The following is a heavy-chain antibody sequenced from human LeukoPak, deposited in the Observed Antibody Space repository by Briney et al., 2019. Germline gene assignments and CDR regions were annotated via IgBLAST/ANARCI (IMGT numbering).Heavy chain of an antibody. Sequence: SETLSLTFTVSGGSISSSSYYWGWIRQPPGKGLEWIGNIYYSGSTYYNPSLKNRVTISVDTSKNHFSLKLSSVTAADTAVYYCARSLVVPAPYFYYYYMDVWGKGTTVTVSS. CDR3: ARSLVVPAPYFYYYYMDV. CDR2: IYYSGST. D-gene: IGHD2-2*01. J-gene: IGHJ6*03. V-gene: IGHV4-39*07. CDR1: GGSISSSSYY.